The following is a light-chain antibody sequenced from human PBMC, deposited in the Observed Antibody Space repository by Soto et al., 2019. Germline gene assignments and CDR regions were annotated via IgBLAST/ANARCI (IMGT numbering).Light chain of an antibody. J-gene: IGKJ5*01. CDR1: QGISSF. CDR3: QHLNIDSYQIT. Sequence: IQLTQSPSSLSASIGDRVTITCRASQGISSFLAWYQQKPGKAPKLLIYAASTLQSGIPSRFSGSGFGTDFTLNIRSLQPEDFSTYSWQHLNIDSYQITFGPGKRMEIK. CDR2: AAS. V-gene: IGKV1-9*01.